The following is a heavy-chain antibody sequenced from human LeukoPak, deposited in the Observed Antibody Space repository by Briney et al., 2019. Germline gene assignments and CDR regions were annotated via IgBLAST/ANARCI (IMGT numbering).Heavy chain of an antibody. V-gene: IGHV4-34*01. CDR1: GGSFSGYY. CDR3: ARAQGAAAGYYYYYYYMDV. Sequence: PSETLSLTCAVYGGSFSGYYWSWIRQPPGKGLEWIGEINHSGSTYYNPSLKSRVTISVDTSKNQFSLKLSSVTAADTAVYYCARAQGAAAGYYYYYYYMDVWGKGTTVTVSS. J-gene: IGHJ6*03. CDR2: INHSGST. D-gene: IGHD6-13*01.